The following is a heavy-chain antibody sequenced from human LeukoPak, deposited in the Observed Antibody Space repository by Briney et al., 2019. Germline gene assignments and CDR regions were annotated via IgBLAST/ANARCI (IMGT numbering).Heavy chain of an antibody. CDR2: IRDSGAST. D-gene: IGHD6-19*01. CDR3: AKAGRSGWYPGWPFDI. J-gene: IGHJ3*02. V-gene: IGHV3-23*01. CDR1: GFTFLTYA. Sequence: GGSLRLSCAASGFTFLTYAMSWLRQAPGKGLQWVSVIRDSGASTYYAHSVKGRFTISRDNSKNTLYLQMNSLRAEDTAVYYCAKAGRSGWYPGWPFDIWGQGTMVTVSS.